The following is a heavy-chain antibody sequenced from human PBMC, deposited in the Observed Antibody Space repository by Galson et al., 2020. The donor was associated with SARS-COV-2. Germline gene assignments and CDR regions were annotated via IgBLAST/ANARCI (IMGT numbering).Heavy chain of an antibody. V-gene: IGHV1-2*04. CDR1: GYTFTGYY. J-gene: IGHJ6*02. D-gene: IGHD3-22*01. CDR2: INPNSGGT. CDR3: SRDEGYYYDSSGYYYSYYGMDF. Sequence: ASVKVSCKASGYTFTGYYIHWVRQAPGQGLEWMGWINPNSGGTNYAQKFQGWVTMTRDTSISTAYMELSRPGFDDTAVYYCSRDEGYYYDSSGYYYSYYGMDFWGQGTTVTVSS.